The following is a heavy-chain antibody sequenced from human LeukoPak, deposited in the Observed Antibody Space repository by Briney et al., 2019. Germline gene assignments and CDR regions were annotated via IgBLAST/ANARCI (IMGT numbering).Heavy chain of an antibody. CDR3: ARGLAYNYDSSAYFLDY. V-gene: IGHV3-11*04. CDR1: GFTFSDSH. D-gene: IGHD3-22*01. CDR2: ISNSGSSI. Sequence: GGSLRLSCAVSGFTFSDSHMTWIRQAPGKGLEWVSYISNSGSSISYADSVKGRFTISRDNSKNTLYLQMNSLRAEDTAVYYCARGLAYNYDSSAYFLDYWGQGTLVTVSS. J-gene: IGHJ4*02.